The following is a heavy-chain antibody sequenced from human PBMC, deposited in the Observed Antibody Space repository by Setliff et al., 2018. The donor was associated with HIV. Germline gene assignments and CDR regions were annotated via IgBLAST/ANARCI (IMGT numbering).Heavy chain of an antibody. J-gene: IGHJ4*02. Sequence: SETLSLTCTVSGGSISSYYWSWIRQPPGKGLEWIGYIYYNGNTNYNPSLKSRVTISVDTSNNQLSLKLSSVTAADTAVYYCAREIYGGNSRPFDYWGQGTLVTVSS. CDR1: GGSISSYY. D-gene: IGHD4-17*01. V-gene: IGHV4-59*01. CDR2: IYYNGNT. CDR3: AREIYGGNSRPFDY.